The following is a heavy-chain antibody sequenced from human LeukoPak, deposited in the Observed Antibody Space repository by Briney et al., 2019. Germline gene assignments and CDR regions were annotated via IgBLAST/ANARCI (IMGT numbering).Heavy chain of an antibody. CDR3: ARGGWNYVFNY. V-gene: IGHV3-48*03. CDR2: ISSSGSTI. Sequence: GGSLRLSCAASGFTFNTYEMNWVRQAPGKGLEWVAYISSSGSTIYYADYVKGRFTISRDNAKNSLYLQMNSLRAEDTAVYYCARGGWNYVFNYWGQGTLVTVSS. J-gene: IGHJ4*02. CDR1: GFTFNTYE. D-gene: IGHD1-7*01.